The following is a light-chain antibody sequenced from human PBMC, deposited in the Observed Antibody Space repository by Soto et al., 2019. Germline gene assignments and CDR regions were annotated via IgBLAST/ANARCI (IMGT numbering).Light chain of an antibody. CDR3: QQRTNWPPLT. J-gene: IGKJ4*01. CDR2: DAF. V-gene: IGKV3-11*01. CDR1: QNVNRY. Sequence: EVVLTQSPATLSLSPGERATLSCRASQNVNRYLAWYQQKPGQAPILLIYDAFNWATGIPGRFSGSGSGTDFTLTISSLEPEDFAVYYCQQRTNWPPLTFGGETDVEIK.